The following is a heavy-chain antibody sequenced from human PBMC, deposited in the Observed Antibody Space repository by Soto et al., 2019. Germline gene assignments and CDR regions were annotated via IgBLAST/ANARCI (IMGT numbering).Heavy chain of an antibody. CDR2: ISYGGGTT. Sequence: GGSLRLSCAASEFTFSNYTMSWVRQAPGKGLEWVSAISYGGGTTYYADSVKGRFTISRDNSKNTLYLQMNSLRAEDTAVYYCAKNPGYYYDSTGYHFDYWGQGTLVTVSS. CDR3: AKNPGYYYDSTGYHFDY. CDR1: EFTFSNYT. D-gene: IGHD3-22*01. V-gene: IGHV3-23*01. J-gene: IGHJ4*02.